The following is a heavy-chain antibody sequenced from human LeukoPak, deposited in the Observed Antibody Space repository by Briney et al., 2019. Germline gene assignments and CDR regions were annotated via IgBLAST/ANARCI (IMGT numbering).Heavy chain of an antibody. J-gene: IGHJ4*02. D-gene: IGHD2-15*01. V-gene: IGHV3-21*01. CDR1: GFTFSSYS. CDR3: ARRLGYCSGGSCSNFDY. CDR2: ISSSSSYI. Sequence: GGSLRLSCAASGFTFSSYSMNWVRQAPGKGLEWVSSISSSSSYIYYADSVKGRFTISRDNAKNSLYLQMNSLRAEDTAVYYCARRLGYCSGGSCSNFDYWGQGTLVTVSP.